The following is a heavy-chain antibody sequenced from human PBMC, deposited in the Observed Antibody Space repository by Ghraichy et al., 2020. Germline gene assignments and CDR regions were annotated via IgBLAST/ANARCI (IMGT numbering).Heavy chain of an antibody. J-gene: IGHJ5*01. CDR2: IYYSGST. CDR3: ASTNRGWYEGRFDS. D-gene: IGHD6-19*01. Sequence: SETLSLTCTVSGGSISSYYWSWIRQPPGKGLEWIGYIYYSGSTDYNPSLKSRVTISVDTSKNQFSLKLSSVTAADTAMYYCASTNRGWYEGRFDSWGQVTLVTVSS. CDR1: GGSISSYY. V-gene: IGHV4-59*01.